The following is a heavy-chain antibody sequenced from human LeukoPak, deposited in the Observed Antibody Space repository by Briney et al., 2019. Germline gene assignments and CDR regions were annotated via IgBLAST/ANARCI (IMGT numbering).Heavy chain of an antibody. Sequence: SETLSLTCTVSGGSISSGAYYWSWVRQHPGKGLDWIGYIGYTGDTYYNPSLRSRVTISLDTSKTQFSLRLSSVTAADTAVYYCARVEAATTNPRLDFWGQGTLVTVSS. CDR3: ARVEAATTNPRLDF. CDR2: IGYTGDT. J-gene: IGHJ4*02. V-gene: IGHV4-31*03. D-gene: IGHD1-1*01. CDR1: GGSISSGAYY.